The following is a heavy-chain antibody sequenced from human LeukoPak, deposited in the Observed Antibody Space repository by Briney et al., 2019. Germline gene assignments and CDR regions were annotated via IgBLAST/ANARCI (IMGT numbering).Heavy chain of an antibody. J-gene: IGHJ4*02. CDR3: ARVDYYLYYFDY. Sequence: SETLSLTCTVSGGSISSYYWSWIRQPAGKGLEWIGRIHTSGYTNYNPSLKSRVTVSADTSKNQFSLKLNSVTAADTAVYYCARVDYYLYYFDYWGQGTLVTVSS. CDR2: IHTSGYT. D-gene: IGHD2-21*02. V-gene: IGHV4-4*07. CDR1: GGSISSYY.